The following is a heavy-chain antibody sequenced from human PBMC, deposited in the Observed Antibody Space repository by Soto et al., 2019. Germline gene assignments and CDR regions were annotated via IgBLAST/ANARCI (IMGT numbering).Heavy chain of an antibody. CDR2: VWYDGTNK. J-gene: IGHJ6*03. D-gene: IGHD4-4*01. V-gene: IGHV3-33*01. CDR3: ARVYTRRYYMDV. CDR1: GFTFRTYA. Sequence: GGSLRLSCATSGFTFRTYAMHWVRQAPGKGLEWVAVVWYDGTNKDYADSVKGRFTISRDNSKNTLYLQMNSLRAEDTAVYYCARVYTRRYYMDVWGKGTTVTVSS.